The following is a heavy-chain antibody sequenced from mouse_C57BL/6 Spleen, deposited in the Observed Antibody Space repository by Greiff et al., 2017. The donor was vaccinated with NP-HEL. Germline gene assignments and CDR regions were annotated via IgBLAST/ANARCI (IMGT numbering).Heavy chain of an antibody. CDR3: ARQDESYLTLMDY. CDR2: IWSDGST. J-gene: IGHJ4*01. Sequence: QVQLKHSGPGLVAPSQSLSITCTVSGFSLTSYGVHWVRQPPGKGLEWLVVIWSDGSTTYNSALKSRLSISKDNSKSQVFLKMNSLQTDDTAMYYCARQDESYLTLMDYWGQGTSVTVSS. CDR1: GFSLTSYG. D-gene: IGHD6-5*01. V-gene: IGHV2-6-1*01.